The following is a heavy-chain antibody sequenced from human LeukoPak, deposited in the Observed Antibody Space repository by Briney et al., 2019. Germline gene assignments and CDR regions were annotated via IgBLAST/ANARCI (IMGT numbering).Heavy chain of an antibody. D-gene: IGHD3-22*01. J-gene: IGHJ3*02. Sequence: ASVKVSCKASGYTFTTYGISWVRQAPGQGLEWMGRISTYNGNTNYAQKLQGSVTMTIDTSTTTAYMELRSLRSDDTAVYYCAKGRVIYYDTTGYRPDDSFDIWGQGTMVTVSS. CDR1: GYTFTTYG. CDR2: ISTYNGNT. CDR3: AKGRVIYYDTTGYRPDDSFDI. V-gene: IGHV1-18*01.